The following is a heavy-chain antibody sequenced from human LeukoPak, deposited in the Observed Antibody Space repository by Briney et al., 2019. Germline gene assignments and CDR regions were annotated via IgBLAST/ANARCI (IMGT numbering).Heavy chain of an antibody. CDR2: ISGSGGST. J-gene: IGHJ6*02. Sequence: GSLRLSCEASGFTFSSDAMSWVRQVPGKGLEWVSGISGSGGSTYYADSVKGRFTISRDNSKNTLYLQMNSLGAEDTAVYYCAKAQSVPAAMRGYYYYYGMDVWGQGTTVTVSS. CDR1: GFTFSSDA. V-gene: IGHV3-23*01. CDR3: AKAQSVPAAMRGYYYYYGMDV. D-gene: IGHD2-2*01.